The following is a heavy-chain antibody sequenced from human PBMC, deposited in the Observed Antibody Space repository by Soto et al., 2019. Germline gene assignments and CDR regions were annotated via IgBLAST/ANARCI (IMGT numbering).Heavy chain of an antibody. CDR3: ARAQTIFGIITVFDY. D-gene: IGHD3-3*01. V-gene: IGHV4-31*11. CDR1: GGSINSGGYY. Sequence: SETLSLTCAVSGGSINSGGYYWSWIRQHPGKGLEWIGYIYYSGSTYYNPSLKSRVTISVDTSKNQFSLKLTSVTAADTAVYFCARAQTIFGIITVFDYWGQGTLVTVSS. J-gene: IGHJ4*02. CDR2: IYYSGST.